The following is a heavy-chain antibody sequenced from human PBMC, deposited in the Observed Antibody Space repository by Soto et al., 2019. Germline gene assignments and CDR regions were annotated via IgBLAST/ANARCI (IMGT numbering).Heavy chain of an antibody. CDR2: ISSSSSYT. Sequence: PGGSLRLSCAASGFTFSDYYMSWIRQATGKGLEWVSYISSSSSYTNYADSVKGRFTISRDNAKNSLYLQMNSLRAEDTAVYYCARGATGYSSGWYYFDYWGQGTLVTVSS. CDR3: ARGATGYSSGWYYFDY. J-gene: IGHJ4*02. V-gene: IGHV3-11*06. D-gene: IGHD6-19*01. CDR1: GFTFSDYY.